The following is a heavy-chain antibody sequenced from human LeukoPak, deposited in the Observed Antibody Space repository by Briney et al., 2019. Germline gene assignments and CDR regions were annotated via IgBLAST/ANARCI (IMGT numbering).Heavy chain of an antibody. D-gene: IGHD3-9*01. CDR3: ARGILTGYSTDY. CDR1: GGSISSYY. V-gene: IGHV4-59*08. Sequence: SETLSLTCTVSGGSISSYYWSWIRQPPGKGLEWIGYIYYSGSTNYNPSLKSRVTISVDTSKNQLSLKLSSVTAADTAVYYCARGILTGYSTDYWGQGTLVTVSS. J-gene: IGHJ4*02. CDR2: IYYSGST.